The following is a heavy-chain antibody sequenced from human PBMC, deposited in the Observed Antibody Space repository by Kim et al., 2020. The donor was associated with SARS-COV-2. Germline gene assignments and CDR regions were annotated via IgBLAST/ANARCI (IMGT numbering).Heavy chain of an antibody. V-gene: IGHV3-48*03. Sequence: YYTAVGTARCTTSRDTAKNSVYLQMNSLRAEDTAVYYCARSSLMFWYFDPWGRGTLVTVSS. D-gene: IGHD3-10*02. J-gene: IGHJ2*01. CDR3: ARSSLMFWYFDP.